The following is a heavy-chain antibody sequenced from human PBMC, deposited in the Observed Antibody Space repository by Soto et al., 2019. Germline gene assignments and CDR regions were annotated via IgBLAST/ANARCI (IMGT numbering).Heavy chain of an antibody. D-gene: IGHD6-6*01. CDR2: ISSSSNRI. CDR1: GFAFSVYT. V-gene: IGHV3-48*02. J-gene: IGHJ5*02. Sequence: LRLSCAASGFAFSVYTMHWVRQAPGKGLEWVSYISSSSNRIYYTDSVKGRFTISRDNAKSSLYLQMNSLRDEDTAVYYCARDGYSTSSDWPWFDPWGQGTLVTVSS. CDR3: ARDGYSTSSDWPWFDP.